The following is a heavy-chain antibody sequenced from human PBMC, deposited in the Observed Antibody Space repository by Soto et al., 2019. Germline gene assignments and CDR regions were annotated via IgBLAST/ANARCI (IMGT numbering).Heavy chain of an antibody. CDR1: GGNLNSHT. V-gene: IGHV1-69*02. J-gene: IGHJ6*02. Sequence: GASIKGSCKGFGGNLNSHTISWGGQGPGQGVEWGGRIIPILGIANYAQKFQGRVTITADKSTSTAYMELSSLRSEDTAVYYCATEGYYDSSGYYSGYYYYYGMDVWGQGTTVTVSS. CDR3: ATEGYYDSSGYYSGYYYYYGMDV. D-gene: IGHD3-22*01. CDR2: IIPILGIA.